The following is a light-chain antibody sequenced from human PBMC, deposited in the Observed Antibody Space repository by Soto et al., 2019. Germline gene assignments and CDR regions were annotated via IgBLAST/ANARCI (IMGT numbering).Light chain of an antibody. CDR2: GAS. V-gene: IGKV3-20*01. CDR3: QQHGSSTIT. CDR1: QTVSSSY. J-gene: IGKJ5*01. Sequence: EIVLTQSPGTLSLSPGERATLSCRASQTVSSSYLAWYQQKPGQAPRLLIYGASTRAAGIPDRFSGSGSGTDFTLTISRLGPEDFAVYYCQQHGSSTITFGQGTRLEIK.